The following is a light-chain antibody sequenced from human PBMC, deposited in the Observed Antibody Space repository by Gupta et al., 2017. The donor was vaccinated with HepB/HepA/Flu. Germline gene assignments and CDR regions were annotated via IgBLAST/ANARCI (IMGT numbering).Light chain of an antibody. V-gene: IGLV4-60*03. CDR3: ETWDNKV. CDR1: SGHTTYI. CDR2: VEYSGTY. Sequence: QPVLTQSSSASASTGSSVKLTCTLSSGHTTYIIAWHQQQPGKAPRYLMKVEYSGTYNKGSGVPDRFSGSSSGADRYLTISNLQSEDEADYYCETWDNKVFGGGTKLTVL. J-gene: IGLJ2*01.